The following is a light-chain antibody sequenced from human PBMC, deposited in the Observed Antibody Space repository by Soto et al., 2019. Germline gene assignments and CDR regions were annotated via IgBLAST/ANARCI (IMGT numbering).Light chain of an antibody. CDR1: QSISSY. V-gene: IGKV1-39*01. CDR2: AAS. CDR3: QQSYSTPPWYT. J-gene: IGKJ2*01. Sequence: DIQMTQSPSSLSASVGDRVTITCRASQSISSYLNWYQQKPGKAPKLLIYAASSLQSGVPSRFSGSGSGTDFTLTISSLQPEDYATYYSQQSYSTPPWYTFGQGTKLEIK.